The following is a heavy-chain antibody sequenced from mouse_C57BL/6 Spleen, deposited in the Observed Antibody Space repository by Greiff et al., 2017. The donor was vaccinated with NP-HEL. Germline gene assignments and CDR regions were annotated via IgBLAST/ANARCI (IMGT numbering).Heavy chain of an antibody. D-gene: IGHD2-1*01. J-gene: IGHJ4*01. CDR2: IYPRSGNT. CDR1: GYTFTSYG. CDR3: ARRGGGNNEGDAMDY. Sequence: QVQLQQSGAELARPGASVKLSCKASGYTFTSYGISWVKQRTGQGLEWIGEIYPRSGNTYYNEKFKGKATLTADKSSSTAYMELRSLTSEDSAVYFCARRGGGNNEGDAMDYWGQGTSVTVSS. V-gene: IGHV1-81*01.